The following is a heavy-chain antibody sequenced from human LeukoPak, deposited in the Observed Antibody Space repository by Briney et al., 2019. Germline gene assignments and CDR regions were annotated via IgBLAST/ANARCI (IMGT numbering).Heavy chain of an antibody. Sequence: PGGSLRLSCVASGFTFSSYAMSWVRQAPGKGLEWVSAISGSGGSTYYADSVKGRFTISRDNSKNTLYLQMNSLRAEDTAVYYCAKEEGGYDFWSGYYPTFDYWGQGTLVTVSS. CDR1: GFTFSSYA. CDR3: AKEEGGYDFWSGYYPTFDY. V-gene: IGHV3-23*01. CDR2: ISGSGGST. J-gene: IGHJ4*02. D-gene: IGHD3-3*01.